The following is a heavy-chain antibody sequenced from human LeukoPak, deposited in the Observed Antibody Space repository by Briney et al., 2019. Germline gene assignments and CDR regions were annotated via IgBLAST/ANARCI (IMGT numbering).Heavy chain of an antibody. CDR1: GYTFTSYA. CDR2: INTNTGNP. D-gene: IGHD4-17*01. J-gene: IGHJ6*02. V-gene: IGHV7-4-1*04. Sequence: ASVKVSCKASGYTFTSYAMNWVRQAPGQGLEWMGWINTNTGNPTYAQGFTGRFVFSLDTSVRMAYLQISSLKAEDTAVYYCAREGYGDYGRDYYGMDVWGQGTTVTVSS. CDR3: AREGYGDYGRDYYGMDV.